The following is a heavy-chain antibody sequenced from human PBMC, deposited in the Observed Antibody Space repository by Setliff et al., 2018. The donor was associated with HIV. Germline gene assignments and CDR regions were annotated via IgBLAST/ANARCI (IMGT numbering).Heavy chain of an antibody. CDR1: GYTISTYL. D-gene: IGHD3-10*01. CDR3: ARATSGTIHDF. J-gene: IGHJ4*02. CDR2: ISPFNGNT. Sequence: ASVKVSCKASGYTISTYLIAWVRQAPGQGLEWMGWISPFNGNTNYAQKLQGRLTVTTDTSTSTAYLELRSLRSDDTAVYYCARATSGTIHDFWGQGTLVTVSS. V-gene: IGHV1-18*01.